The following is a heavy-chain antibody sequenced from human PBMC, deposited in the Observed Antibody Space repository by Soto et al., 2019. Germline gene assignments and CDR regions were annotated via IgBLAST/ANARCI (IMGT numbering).Heavy chain of an antibody. D-gene: IGHD3-3*01. CDR2: ISSTGSII. Sequence: QVQLVESGGGLVKPGGSLRLSCAASGFTFSDYYMNWIRQAPGKGLEWVSHISSTGSIIYYADSVKGRFTISRDNARNSLDLQMNSLRAEDTAVYYCARDPFWSGFHGMDVWGQGTTVTVSS. J-gene: IGHJ6*02. V-gene: IGHV3-11*01. CDR1: GFTFSDYY. CDR3: ARDPFWSGFHGMDV.